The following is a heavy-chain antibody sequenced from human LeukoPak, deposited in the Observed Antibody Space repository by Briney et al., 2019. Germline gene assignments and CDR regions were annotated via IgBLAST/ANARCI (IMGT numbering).Heavy chain of an antibody. CDR1: GFIVSSQY. CDR2: IYSGGST. J-gene: IGHJ4*02. V-gene: IGHV3-53*01. Sequence: PGGSLRLSCSASGFIVSSQYMSYVRQAPGKGLEWASVIYSGGSTYYADSVKGRFTISRDNSKNTLYLQMNSLRAEDTALYYCAKEIAAYDSSGYYNLGYWGQGTLVTVSS. D-gene: IGHD3-22*01. CDR3: AKEIAAYDSSGYYNLGY.